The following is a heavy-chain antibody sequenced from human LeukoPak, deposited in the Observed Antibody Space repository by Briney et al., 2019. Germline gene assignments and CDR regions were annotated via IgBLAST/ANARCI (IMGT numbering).Heavy chain of an antibody. CDR3: AKAPHSGEGYFDY. D-gene: IGHD3-10*01. Sequence: GGSLRLSCAASGFTFSTYGMYWVRQAPGKGLDWVTFIRYDGSSTYYADSVKGRFTISRDNSKNTLYLQMNSLRAEDTAVYYCAKAPHSGEGYFDYWGQGTLVTVPS. CDR2: IRYDGSST. V-gene: IGHV3-30*02. J-gene: IGHJ4*02. CDR1: GFTFSTYG.